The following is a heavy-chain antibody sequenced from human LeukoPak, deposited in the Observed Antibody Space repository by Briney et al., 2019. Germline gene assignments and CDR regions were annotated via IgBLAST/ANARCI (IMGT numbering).Heavy chain of an antibody. CDR3: AKDADLVGATFYFDY. Sequence: WGSLRLSCAASGFTFSSYSMHWVGQAPGKGLEWVTVISYDGSNKYYADSVKGRFTISRDNSKNTLYLQMNSLRAEDTAVYYCAKDADLVGATFYFDYWGQGTLVTVSS. V-gene: IGHV3-30*18. CDR2: ISYDGSNK. CDR1: GFTFSSYS. J-gene: IGHJ4*02. D-gene: IGHD1-26*01.